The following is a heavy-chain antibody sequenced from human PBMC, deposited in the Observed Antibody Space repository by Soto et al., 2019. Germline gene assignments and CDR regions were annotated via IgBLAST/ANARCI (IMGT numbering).Heavy chain of an antibody. CDR1: GGSFSGYY. V-gene: IGHV4-34*01. CDR2: INHSGST. Sequence: SATLSLTCAVYGGSFSGYYWSWIRQPPGKGLEWVGEINHSGSTNYNPSLKSRVTISVDTSKNQFSLKLSSVTAADTAVYYCARRGRSCFDAWDQGTMVTVSS. CDR3: ARRGRSCFDA. J-gene: IGHJ5*02. D-gene: IGHD3-16*01.